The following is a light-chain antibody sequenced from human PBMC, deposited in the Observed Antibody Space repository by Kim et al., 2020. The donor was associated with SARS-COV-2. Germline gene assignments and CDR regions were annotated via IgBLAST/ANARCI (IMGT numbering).Light chain of an antibody. CDR1: QGIRSY. J-gene: IGKJ2*01. V-gene: IGKV1-8*01. CDR3: QQYYSYPPA. Sequence: AIRMTQSPSSFSASTGDRVTITCRASQGIRSYLAWYQQKPGKAPKLLIYAASTLQSGVPSRFSGSGSGTDFTLTISCLQSEDFATYYCQQYYSYPPAFGQGTKLEI. CDR2: AAS.